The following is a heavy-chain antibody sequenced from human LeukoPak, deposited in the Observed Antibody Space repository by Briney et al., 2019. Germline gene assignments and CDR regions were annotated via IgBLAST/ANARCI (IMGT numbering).Heavy chain of an antibody. CDR3: ARVSWFPGTSYYYMDV. CDR2: IYTSGST. V-gene: IGHV4-61*02. J-gene: IGHJ6*03. D-gene: IGHD1-1*01. CDR1: GDSISNSIYY. Sequence: PSETLSLTCTVSGDSISNSIYYWGWIRQPPGKGLEWTGRIYTSGSTNYNPSLKSRVTMSVDTSKNQFSLKLSSVTAADTAVYYCARVSWFPGTSYYYMDVWGKGTTVTVSS.